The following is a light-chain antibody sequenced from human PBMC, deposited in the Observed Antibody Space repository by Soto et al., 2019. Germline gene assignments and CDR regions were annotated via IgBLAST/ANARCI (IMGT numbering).Light chain of an antibody. J-gene: IGKJ1*01. CDR1: QNIARS. V-gene: IGKV1-5*03. Sequence: DIQMTQSPSTLSASVGDRVTITCRASQNIARSLAWYQQKPGKDPKLLIDQASTLDSGVPSRFSGRGFGTAFTLPINNRQPDESATYYCQQYEYFWTFGQGTKVDIK. CDR2: QAS. CDR3: QQYEYFWT.